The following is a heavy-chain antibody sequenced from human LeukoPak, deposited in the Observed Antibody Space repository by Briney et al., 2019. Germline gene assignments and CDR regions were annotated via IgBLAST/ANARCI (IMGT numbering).Heavy chain of an antibody. CDR3: AKDRAGGKAWGEFGP. V-gene: IGHV3-66*02. CDR2: IYSDGVT. D-gene: IGHD3-16*01. J-gene: IGHJ5*01. Sequence: PGGSLRLSCAASGFIVNSYAMSWVRQAPGKGLAWVSLIYSDGVTQYADSVKGRFTISRDNSKNTLYLQMNSLRDEDTAVYFCAKDRAGGKAWGEFGPWGQGTL. CDR1: GFIVNSYA.